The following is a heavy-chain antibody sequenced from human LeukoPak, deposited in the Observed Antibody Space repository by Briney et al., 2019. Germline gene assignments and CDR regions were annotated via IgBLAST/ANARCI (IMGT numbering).Heavy chain of an antibody. CDR1: GGSFSDYY. D-gene: IGHD3-22*01. V-gene: IGHV4-34*01. CDR2: INHSGST. Sequence: SETLSLTCAVYGGSFSDYYWSWTRQPPGKGLEWFGEINHSGSTNYNPSLKSRVTISVETSKNQFSLKLRSVTAADTAVYYCARGLGYYDQKGKNLDVWGQGTTVTVSS. CDR3: ARGLGYYDQKGKNLDV. J-gene: IGHJ6*02.